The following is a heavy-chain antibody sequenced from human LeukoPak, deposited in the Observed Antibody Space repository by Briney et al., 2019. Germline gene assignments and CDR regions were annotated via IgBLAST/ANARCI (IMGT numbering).Heavy chain of an antibody. V-gene: IGHV4-59*08. J-gene: IGHJ3*02. CDR2: IYNSGST. CDR1: GASISSYY. D-gene: IGHD3-10*01. CDR3: ARYYYDSGSYYSRFAFDI. Sequence: SETLSLTCTVSGASISSYYWSWIRQPPGKGLEWIGYIYNSGSTSYNPSLTSRLTISVDTSKNQFSQKLSSVTAADTAVYYCARYYYDSGSYYSRFAFDIWGQGTMVTVSS.